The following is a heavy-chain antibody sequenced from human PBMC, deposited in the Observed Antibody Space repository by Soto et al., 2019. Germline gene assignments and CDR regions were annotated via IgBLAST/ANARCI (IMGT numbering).Heavy chain of an antibody. V-gene: IGHV6-1*01. CDR3: ARAQQAIYGMDV. CDR1: GDSVSSNSAA. CDR2: TYYRSKWYN. Sequence: SQTLSLTCGISGDSVSSNSAAGNWIRQSPSRGLEWLGRTYYRSKWYNDYAVSVKSRITINPDTSKNQFSLQLNSVTPEDTAVYYCARAQQAIYGMDVWGQGTTVTVSS. J-gene: IGHJ6*02. D-gene: IGHD6-13*01.